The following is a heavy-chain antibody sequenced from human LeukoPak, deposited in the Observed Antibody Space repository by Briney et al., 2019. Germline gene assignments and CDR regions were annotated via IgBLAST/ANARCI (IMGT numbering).Heavy chain of an antibody. CDR1: GFTFSSYS. D-gene: IGHD6-6*01. J-gene: IGHJ4*02. CDR2: ISSSSSTI. Sequence: GGSLRLSCAASGFTFSSYSRNWVRQAPGKGLEWVSYISSSSSTIYYADSVKGRFTISRDNAKNSLYLQMNSLRAEDTAVYYCARSEQLVAWYYFDYWGQGTLVTVSS. CDR3: ARSEQLVAWYYFDY. V-gene: IGHV3-48*04.